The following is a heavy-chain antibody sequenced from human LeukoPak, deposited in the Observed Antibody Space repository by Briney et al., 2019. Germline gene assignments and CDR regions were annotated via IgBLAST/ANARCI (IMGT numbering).Heavy chain of an antibody. CDR2: IYPSGNT. CDR3: ARDRRWDYCFDY. V-gene: IGHV4-38-2*02. CDR1: GYSISSAYY. J-gene: IGHJ4*02. D-gene: IGHD1-26*01. Sequence: ETLSITCAVSGYSISSAYYWGWIRQPPGKGLEWIGSIYPSGNTYYNPSLKSRVTISVDTSKNEFSLNLRSVTAADTAIYYCARDRRWDYCFDYWGQGTLVTVSS.